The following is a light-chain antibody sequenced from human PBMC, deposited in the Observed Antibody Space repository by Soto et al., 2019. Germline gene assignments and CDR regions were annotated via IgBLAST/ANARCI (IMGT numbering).Light chain of an antibody. CDR3: QLYNKWPLFT. CDR2: GAS. Sequence: EKVMTQTPATLSMSPGERATLSCRASQSVGSNLAWYQQRPGQAPRLLIYGASTRATGIPARFSGSGSGTEFTLTISSLQSEDFAVYYCQLYNKWPLFTFGPGTRVDIK. J-gene: IGKJ3*01. V-gene: IGKV3-15*01. CDR1: QSVGSN.